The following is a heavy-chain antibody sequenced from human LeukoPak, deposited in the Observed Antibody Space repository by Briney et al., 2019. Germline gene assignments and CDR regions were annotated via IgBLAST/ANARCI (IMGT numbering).Heavy chain of an antibody. V-gene: IGHV4-39*07. D-gene: IGHD6-13*01. J-gene: IGHJ4*02. CDR2: IYYSGST. CDR3: ARDQAAAGTRFDY. Sequence: SETLSLTCTVSGGSISSSSYYWGWIRQPPGKGLEWIGSIYYSGSTYYNPSLKSRVTISVDTSKNQFSLKLSSVTAADTAVYYCARDQAAAGTRFDYWGQGTLVTVSS. CDR1: GGSISSSSYY.